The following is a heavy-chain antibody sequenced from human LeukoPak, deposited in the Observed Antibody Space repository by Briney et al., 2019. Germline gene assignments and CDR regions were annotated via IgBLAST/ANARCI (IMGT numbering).Heavy chain of an antibody. J-gene: IGHJ4*02. Sequence: GGCLRLSCSASGFTVSSNHRSSGRQAPGKRLEWDQVTYSGGSTDYADSVKARFTISRDNYKNTLYLQMNSLRAEDTAVYHCARGPAGYNWGQGTLVTVSS. CDR3: ARGPAGYN. CDR2: TYSGGST. D-gene: IGHD1-1*01. V-gene: IGHV3-53*01. CDR1: GFTVSSNH.